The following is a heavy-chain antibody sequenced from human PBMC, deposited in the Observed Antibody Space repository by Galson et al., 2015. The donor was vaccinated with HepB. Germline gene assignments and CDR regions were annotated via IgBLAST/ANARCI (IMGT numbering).Heavy chain of an antibody. V-gene: IGHV3-7*03. Sequence: SLRLSCAASGFTFSSYWMSWVRQAPGKGLEWVANIKQDGSEKYYVDSVKGRFTISRDNAKNSLYLQMNSLRAEDTAVYYCAREMYSSGWDYFDYWGQGTLVTVSS. CDR1: GFTFSSYW. CDR2: IKQDGSEK. CDR3: AREMYSSGWDYFDY. D-gene: IGHD6-19*01. J-gene: IGHJ4*02.